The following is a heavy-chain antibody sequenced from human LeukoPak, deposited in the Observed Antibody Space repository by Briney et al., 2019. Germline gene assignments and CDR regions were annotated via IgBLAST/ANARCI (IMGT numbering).Heavy chain of an antibody. CDR2: IYSGGST. V-gene: IGHV3-53*01. J-gene: IGHJ4*02. Sequence: TGGSLRLSCAASGFTVSSNYMSWVRQAPGKGLEWVSVIYSGGSTYYADSVKGRFTISRDNSKNTLYLQMNSLRAEDTAVYYCVRGDPFIAAAGNWGQGTLVTVSS. CDR1: GFTVSSNY. CDR3: VRGDPFIAAAGN. D-gene: IGHD6-13*01.